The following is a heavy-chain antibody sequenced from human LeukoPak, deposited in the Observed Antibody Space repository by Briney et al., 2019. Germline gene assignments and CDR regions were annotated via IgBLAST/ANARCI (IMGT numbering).Heavy chain of an antibody. V-gene: IGHV3-7*04. CDR3: ARVYSAVNSWFDR. Sequence: PGRSLRLSYAASGFIFSTFWMSWLCQAPGKWPESLPNIKQDGSEKKYLGSVEGRLTISRDNAKNSLFLQMDSLRAEDTAVYYCARVYSAVNSWFDRWGQGTPVTVSS. J-gene: IGHJ5*02. D-gene: IGHD5-18*01. CDR1: GFIFSTFW. CDR2: IKQDGSEK.